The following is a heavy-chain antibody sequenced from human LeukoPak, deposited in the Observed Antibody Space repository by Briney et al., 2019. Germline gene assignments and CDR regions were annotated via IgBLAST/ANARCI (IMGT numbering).Heavy chain of an antibody. D-gene: IGHD3-10*01. Sequence: ASVKVSCKASGYTFTSYYMHWVRQAPGQGLEWMGIINPSGGSTSYAQKFQGRVTMTRDTSTSTVYMELSSLRSEDTAVYYCARDQRGILWFGELLSTLPRYYYYYGMDVWGQGTTVTVSS. CDR3: ARDQRGILWFGELLSTLPRYYYYYGMDV. V-gene: IGHV1-46*01. J-gene: IGHJ6*02. CDR1: GYTFTSYY. CDR2: INPSGGST.